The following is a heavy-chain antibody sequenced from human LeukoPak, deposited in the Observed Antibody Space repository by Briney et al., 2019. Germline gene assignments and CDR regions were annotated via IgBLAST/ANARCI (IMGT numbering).Heavy chain of an antibody. D-gene: IGHD3-10*01. J-gene: IGHJ5*01. V-gene: IGHV4-34*01. CDR1: DGSFSGYY. CDR3: ARRPRGVIIKTWFDS. Sequence: SETLSLTCAVYDGSFSGYYCSWLRQPPGKGLEWIGEINHSGSANYNPSLKSRVTILLDMSKNQFSLNLSSVTAADTAVYYCARRPRGVIIKTWFDSWGQGTLVTVSS. CDR2: INHSGSA.